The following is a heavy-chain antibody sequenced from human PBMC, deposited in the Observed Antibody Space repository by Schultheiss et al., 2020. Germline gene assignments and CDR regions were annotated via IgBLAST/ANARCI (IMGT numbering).Heavy chain of an antibody. CDR1: GFTFSSYS. D-gene: IGHD3-10*01. CDR2: ISGSGGST. CDR3: ARSPGNWFDP. Sequence: GGSLRLSCAASGFTFSSYSMNWVRQAPGKGLEWVSAISGSGGSTYYADSVKGRFTISRDNSKNTLYLQMNSLRAEDTAVYYCARSPGNWFDPWGQGTLVTVAS. J-gene: IGHJ5*02. V-gene: IGHV3-23*01.